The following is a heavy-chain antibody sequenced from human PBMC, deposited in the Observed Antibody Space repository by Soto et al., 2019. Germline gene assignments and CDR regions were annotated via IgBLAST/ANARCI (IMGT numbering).Heavy chain of an antibody. Sequence: ASVKVSCKASGYTFTSYYMHWVRQAPGQGLEWMGIINPSGGTTGYAQKFQGRVTMTRDTSPSTVYMELSSLRSEDTAVYYCASSSGSYDYGMDVWGQGTTVTVS. D-gene: IGHD1-26*01. CDR1: GYTFTSYY. J-gene: IGHJ6*02. CDR2: INPSGGTT. V-gene: IGHV1-46*01. CDR3: ASSSGSYDYGMDV.